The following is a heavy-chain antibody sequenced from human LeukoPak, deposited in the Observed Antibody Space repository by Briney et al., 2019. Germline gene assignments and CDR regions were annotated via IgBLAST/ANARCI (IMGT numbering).Heavy chain of an antibody. CDR3: ARGYSSSWYGPSAFDY. D-gene: IGHD6-13*01. CDR1: GDSVSSNSAA. Sequence: SQTLSLTCAISGDSVSSNSAAWNWIRQSPSRGLEWLGRTYYRSKWYNDYAVSVKSRITINPDTSKNQFSLQLNSVTPEDTAVYYCARGYSSSWYGPSAFDYWGRGTLVTVSS. J-gene: IGHJ4*02. CDR2: TYYRSKWYN. V-gene: IGHV6-1*01.